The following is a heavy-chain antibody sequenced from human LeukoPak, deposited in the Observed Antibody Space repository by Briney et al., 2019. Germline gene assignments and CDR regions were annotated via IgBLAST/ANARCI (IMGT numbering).Heavy chain of an antibody. CDR1: GGSISTTSSY. Sequence: SETLSLTCTVSGGSISTTSSYWGWIRQPPGKGLEWIGTIYYHGNTYYNPSLESRVTILVDTSKNQFSLKLTSVTAADTAVYYCARVAYDSSSWYYYGMDVWGQGTTVTDSS. CDR2: IYYHGNT. J-gene: IGHJ6*02. D-gene: IGHD6-13*01. CDR3: ARVAYDSSSWYYYGMDV. V-gene: IGHV4-39*07.